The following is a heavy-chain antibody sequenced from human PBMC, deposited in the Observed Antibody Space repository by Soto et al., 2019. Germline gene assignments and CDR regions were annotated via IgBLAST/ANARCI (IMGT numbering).Heavy chain of an antibody. CDR1: GGSISSSSYY. D-gene: IGHD6-19*01. CDR2: IYYSGST. J-gene: IGHJ4*02. Sequence: SETLSLTCTVSGGSISSSSYYWGWIRQPPGKGLEWIGSIYYSGSTYYNPSLKSRVTISVDTSKNQFSLKLSSVTAADTAVYYCARQGYSSGWYWFDYWGQGTLVTVSS. CDR3: ARQGYSSGWYWFDY. V-gene: IGHV4-39*01.